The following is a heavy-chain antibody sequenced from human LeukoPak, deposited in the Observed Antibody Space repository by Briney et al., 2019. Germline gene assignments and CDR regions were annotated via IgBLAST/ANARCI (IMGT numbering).Heavy chain of an antibody. CDR3: ASVLVAVRGVIIDY. J-gene: IGHJ4*02. CDR2: IYYSGST. CDR1: GGSISSGGYY. D-gene: IGHD3-10*01. Sequence: SETLSLTCTVSGGSISSGGYYWSWIRQHPGKGLEWIGYIYYSGSTYYNPSLKSRVTISVDTSKNQFSLKLSSVTAADTAVYYCASVLVAVRGVIIDYWGQGTLVTVSS. V-gene: IGHV4-31*03.